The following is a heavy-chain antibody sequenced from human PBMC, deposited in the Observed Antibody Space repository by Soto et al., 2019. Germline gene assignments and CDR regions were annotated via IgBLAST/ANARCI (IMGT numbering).Heavy chain of an antibody. CDR2: ISYDGSNK. D-gene: IGHD3-10*01. V-gene: IGHV3-30*18. Sequence: QVQLVESGGGVVQPGRSLRLSCAASGFTFSSYGMHWVRQAPGKGLEWVAVISYDGSNKYYADSVKGRFTISRDNSKNTLYVQMNSLRAEDTAVYYCAKTPRSMVRGLWFDPWGQGTLVTVSS. CDR3: AKTPRSMVRGLWFDP. CDR1: GFTFSSYG. J-gene: IGHJ5*02.